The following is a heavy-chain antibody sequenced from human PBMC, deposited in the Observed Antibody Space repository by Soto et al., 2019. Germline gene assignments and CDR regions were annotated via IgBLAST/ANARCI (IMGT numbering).Heavy chain of an antibody. V-gene: IGHV3-30-3*01. Sequence: QVQLVESGGGVVQPGRSLRLSCAASGFTFSSYAMHWVRQAPGKGLEWMAVISYDGSNKYYADSVKGRFTISRDNSKNTLYLQMNSLRAEDTAVYYCASEPGGYFFDYWGQGTLVTVSS. CDR1: GFTFSSYA. CDR2: ISYDGSNK. J-gene: IGHJ4*02. CDR3: ASEPGGYFFDY. D-gene: IGHD1-1*01.